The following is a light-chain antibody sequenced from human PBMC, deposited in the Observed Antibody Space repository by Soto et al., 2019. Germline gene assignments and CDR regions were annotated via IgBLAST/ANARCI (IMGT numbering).Light chain of an antibody. CDR1: QTISTF. CDR3: QQSFSTPWT. J-gene: IGKJ1*01. V-gene: IGKV1-39*01. CDR2: DAT. Sequence: DIHMTQSPSSLSASVGDRVTLTCRASQTISTFLNWYQHKPGKAPKPLIYDATNLYSGVPSRFSGSGSGTDFTLTISSLQPEDFATYSCQQSFSTPWTFGQGTKVEVK.